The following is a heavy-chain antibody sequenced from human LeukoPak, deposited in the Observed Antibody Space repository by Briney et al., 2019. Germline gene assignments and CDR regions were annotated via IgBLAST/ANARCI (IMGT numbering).Heavy chain of an antibody. CDR1: GYTFTSYY. V-gene: IGHV1-18*04. Sequence: GASVKVSCKASGYTFTSYYMHWVRQAPGQGLEWMGWISAYNGNTNYAQKLQGRVTMTTDTSTSTAYMELRSLRSDDTAVYYCARDPTFLEWTYDYWGQGTLVTVSS. CDR2: ISAYNGNT. J-gene: IGHJ4*02. CDR3: ARDPTFLEWTYDY. D-gene: IGHD3-3*01.